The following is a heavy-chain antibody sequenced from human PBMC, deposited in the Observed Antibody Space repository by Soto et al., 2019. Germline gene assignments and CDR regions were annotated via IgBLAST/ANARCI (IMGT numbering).Heavy chain of an antibody. CDR2: INPNSGGT. V-gene: IGHV1-2*02. Sequence: GGSVKVSCKASGYTFIGYYIPWVRQAPGQGLEWMGWINPNSGGTNYAQKFQGRVTMTRDTSISTAYMELSRLRSDDTAVYYCARVTGEWLRLPLGYWGQGTLVTVSS. J-gene: IGHJ4*02. D-gene: IGHD5-12*01. CDR3: ARVTGEWLRLPLGY. CDR1: GYTFIGYY.